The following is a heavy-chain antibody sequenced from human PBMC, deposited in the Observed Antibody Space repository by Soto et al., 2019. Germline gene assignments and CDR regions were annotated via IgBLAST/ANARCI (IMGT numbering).Heavy chain of an antibody. CDR1: GFTFSSYS. Sequence: EVQLVESGGGLVKPGGSLRLSCAASGFTFSSYSMNWVRQAPGKGLEWVSSISSSSSYIYYADSVKGRFTISRDNAKNSLYLQMNSLRAEDTAVYYCARDPLVWGTSPFDYWGQGTLVTVSS. D-gene: IGHD3-16*01. CDR2: ISSSSSYI. J-gene: IGHJ4*02. V-gene: IGHV3-21*01. CDR3: ARDPLVWGTSPFDY.